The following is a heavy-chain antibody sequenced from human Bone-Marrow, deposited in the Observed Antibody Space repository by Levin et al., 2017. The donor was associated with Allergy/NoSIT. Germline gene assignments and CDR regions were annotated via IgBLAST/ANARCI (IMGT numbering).Heavy chain of an antibody. V-gene: IGHV4-59*01. CDR1: GGSIASFY. J-gene: IGHJ4*02. D-gene: IGHD5-24*01. CDR2: IFYVGGT. Sequence: PSETLSLTCSVSGGSIASFYWSWIRQSPGKGLEWIGYIFYVGGTNYNPSLEGRATISIDKSKKQFSLKLTSVTAADTATYYCALLRRDESYWGQGSLVTVSS. CDR3: ALLRRDESY.